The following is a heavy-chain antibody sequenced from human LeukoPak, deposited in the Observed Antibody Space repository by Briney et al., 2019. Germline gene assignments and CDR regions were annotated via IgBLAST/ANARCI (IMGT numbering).Heavy chain of an antibody. CDR1: GFTFSDYY. CDR2: ISSSGSTI. J-gene: IGHJ4*02. Sequence: GGSLRLSCAASGFTFSDYYMTWIRQAPGRGLEWISYISSSGSTIYYADSLKGRFTVSRDNAKNSLYLQMNSLRAGDTGVYYCARDVVVAMGYWGQGTLVTVSS. D-gene: IGHD2-15*01. CDR3: ARDVVVAMGY. V-gene: IGHV3-11*01.